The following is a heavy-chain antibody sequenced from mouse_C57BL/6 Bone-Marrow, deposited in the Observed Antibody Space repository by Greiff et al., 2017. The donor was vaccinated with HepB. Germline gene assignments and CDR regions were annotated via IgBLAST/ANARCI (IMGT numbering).Heavy chain of an antibody. J-gene: IGHJ3*01. CDR1: GYAFSSSW. V-gene: IGHV1-82*01. CDR2: IYPGDGAT. CDR3: ARGWFAY. Sequence: QVQLQQSGPELVKPGASVKISCKASGYAFSSSWMNWVKQRPGKGLEWIGRIYPGDGATNYNGKFKGKATLTADKSSSTAYMQLSSLTSEDSAVYFCARGWFAYWGQGTLVTVSA.